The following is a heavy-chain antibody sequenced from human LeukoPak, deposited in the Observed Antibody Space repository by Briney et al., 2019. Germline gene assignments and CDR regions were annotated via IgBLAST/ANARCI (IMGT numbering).Heavy chain of an antibody. J-gene: IGHJ4*02. CDR3: ARERGGGDYYFDY. V-gene: IGHV3-48*03. CDR1: GFTFSNYE. CDR2: ISSSGNTI. D-gene: IGHD2-21*01. Sequence: PGGSLRLSCAASGFTFSNYEMNWVRQAPGKGLEWVSYISSSGNTIYYADSVKGRFTISRDNAKNSLYLQMNSLRAEDTAVYYCARERGGGDYYFDYWGQGTLVTVSS.